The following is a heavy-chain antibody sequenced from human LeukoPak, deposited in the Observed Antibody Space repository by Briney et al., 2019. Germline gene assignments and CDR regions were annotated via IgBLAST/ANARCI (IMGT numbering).Heavy chain of an antibody. D-gene: IGHD5-18*01. CDR1: GGTFSSYA. CDR3: ARGVEAAMVKGYYMDV. Sequence: GASVKVSCKASGGTFSSYAISWVRRAPGQGLEWMGGIIPIFGTANYAQKFQGRVTITTDESTSTAYMELSSLRSEDTAVYYCARGVEAAMVKGYYMDVWGKGTTVTVSS. J-gene: IGHJ6*03. V-gene: IGHV1-69*05. CDR2: IIPIFGTA.